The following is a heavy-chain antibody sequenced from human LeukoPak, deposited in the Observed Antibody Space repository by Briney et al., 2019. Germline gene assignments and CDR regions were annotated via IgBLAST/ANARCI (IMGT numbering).Heavy chain of an antibody. Sequence: GGSLRLSCAASGFTFSSYAMSWVRQAPGKGLEWVSAISGSGGSTYYADSVKGRFTISRDNSKNTLYLQMNSLRAEDTAVYYCAKDSDYDYVWGSYRSIPLDYWGQGTLVTVSS. CDR2: ISGSGGST. V-gene: IGHV3-23*01. J-gene: IGHJ4*02. D-gene: IGHD3-16*02. CDR1: GFTFSSYA. CDR3: AKDSDYDYVWGSYRSIPLDY.